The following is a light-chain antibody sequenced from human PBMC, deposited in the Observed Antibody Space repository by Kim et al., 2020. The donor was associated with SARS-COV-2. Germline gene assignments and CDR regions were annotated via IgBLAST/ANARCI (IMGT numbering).Light chain of an antibody. CDR1: QSVGRN. V-gene: IGKV3-15*01. CDR2: GAA. CDR3: QQYKNWPALT. J-gene: IGKJ3*01. Sequence: EIVMTQSPATLSVSPGESATLSCRASQSVGRNLAWYQQKPHQAPRLVIYGAATRATGVPARFSGSGYGTEFTLTISSLQSEDFAVYYCQQYKNWPALTFGPGTKVDIK.